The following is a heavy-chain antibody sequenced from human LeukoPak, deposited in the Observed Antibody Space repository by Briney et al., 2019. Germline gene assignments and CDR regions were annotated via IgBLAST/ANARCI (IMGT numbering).Heavy chain of an antibody. CDR2: ISSSGSTI. V-gene: IGHV3-48*03. D-gene: IGHD3-10*01. CDR1: GFTFSSFE. Sequence: GGSLRLSCAASGFTFSSFEMNWVRQAPGKGLEWVSYISSSGSTIYYADSVKGRFTISRDNSKNTLYLQMNSLRAEDTAVYYCAKVYGSGNNWFDPWGQGTLVTVSS. J-gene: IGHJ5*02. CDR3: AKVYGSGNNWFDP.